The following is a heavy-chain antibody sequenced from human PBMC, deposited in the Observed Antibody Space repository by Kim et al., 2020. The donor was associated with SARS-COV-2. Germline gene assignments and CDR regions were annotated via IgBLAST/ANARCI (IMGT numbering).Heavy chain of an antibody. CDR3: ARTGYCSGGSCYPNIYYYYCGMDV. J-gene: IGHJ6*02. CDR2: IIPIFGTA. CDR1: GGTFSSYA. V-gene: IGHV1-69*13. D-gene: IGHD2-15*01. Sequence: SVKVSCKASGGTFSSYAISWVRQAPGQGLEWMGGIIPIFGTANYAQKFQGRVTITADESTSTAYMELSSLRSEDTAVYYCARTGYCSGGSCYPNIYYYYCGMDVWGQGTTVTVSS.